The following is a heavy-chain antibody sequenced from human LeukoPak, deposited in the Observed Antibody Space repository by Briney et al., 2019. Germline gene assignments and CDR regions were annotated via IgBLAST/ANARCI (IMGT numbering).Heavy chain of an antibody. J-gene: IGHJ6*03. CDR3: ARDGRFGVGGYYYYYMDV. CDR2: ISSSSSYI. D-gene: IGHD3-3*01. Sequence: GGSLRLSCAASGFTFSSYSMNWVRQAPGKGLEWVPSISSSSSYIYYADSVKGRFTISRDNAKNSLYLQMNSLRAEDTAVYYCARDGRFGVGGYYYYYMDVWGKGTTVTVSS. V-gene: IGHV3-21*01. CDR1: GFTFSSYS.